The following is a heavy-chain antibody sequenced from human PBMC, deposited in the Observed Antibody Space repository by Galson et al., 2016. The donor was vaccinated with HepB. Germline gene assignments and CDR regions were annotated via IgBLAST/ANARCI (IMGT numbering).Heavy chain of an antibody. D-gene: IGHD2-15*01. J-gene: IGHJ4*02. CDR3: ARDPLFCSGGRCYRDAYNCPDY. Sequence: SVKVSCKASGYTFNSHYMHWARQAPGQGLEWMGIMNPSGGATSHPQKFRGRITMTRDTSTNTVYMELSSLKSEDTAVYYCARDPLFCSGGRCYRDAYNCPDYWGQGTLVTVSS. CDR2: MNPSGGAT. CDR1: GYTFNSHY. V-gene: IGHV1-46*02.